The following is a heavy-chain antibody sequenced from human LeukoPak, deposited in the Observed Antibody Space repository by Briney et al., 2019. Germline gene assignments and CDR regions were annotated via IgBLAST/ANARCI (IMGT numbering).Heavy chain of an antibody. V-gene: IGHV4-39*01. CDR2: IHYRGNT. Sequence: PETLSLTCSVSGGSISSSVYYWGWIRQPPGKGLEWIGSIHYRGNTYYNAPLKRRVTISVDTSKNQFSLKLTSVTAADTAVYYCARPSRDAYNHDFDYWGQGTLVTVSS. CDR1: GGSISSSVYY. J-gene: IGHJ4*02. CDR3: ARPSRDAYNHDFDY. D-gene: IGHD5-24*01.